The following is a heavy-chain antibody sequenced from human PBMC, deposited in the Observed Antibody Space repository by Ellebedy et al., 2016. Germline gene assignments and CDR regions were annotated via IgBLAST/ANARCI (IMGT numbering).Heavy chain of an antibody. CDR3: ASPRTQDSSGYYYFDY. D-gene: IGHD3-22*01. CDR2: INPNSGGT. CDR1: GYTFTGYY. J-gene: IGHJ4*02. Sequence: ASVKVSCXASGYTFTGYYMHWVRQAPGQGLEWMGWINPNSGGTNYAQKFQGRVTMTRDTSISTAYMELSRLRSDDTAVYYCASPRTQDSSGYYYFDYWGQGTLVTVSS. V-gene: IGHV1-2*02.